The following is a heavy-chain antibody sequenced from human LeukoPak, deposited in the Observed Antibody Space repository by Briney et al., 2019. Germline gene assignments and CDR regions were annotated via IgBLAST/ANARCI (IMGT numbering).Heavy chain of an antibody. CDR1: GSSISSYY. CDR3: ARDGPARSYTY. CDR2: FYQSGST. V-gene: IGHV4-38-2*02. D-gene: IGHD2-15*01. J-gene: IGHJ4*02. Sequence: SETLSLTCSVSGSSISSYYWGWIRQPPGKGLEWIGTFYQSGSTSYNPSLKSRVTMSVDTSKNQFSLKLSSVTAADTAVYYCARDGPARSYTYWGQGTLVTVSS.